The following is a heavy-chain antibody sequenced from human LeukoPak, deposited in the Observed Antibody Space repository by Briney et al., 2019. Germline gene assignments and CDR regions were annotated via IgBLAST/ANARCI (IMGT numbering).Heavy chain of an antibody. Sequence: ASVKVSCKASGYTFTGYYAHWVRQAPGQGLEWMGWVNPNSGGINYAQRFQGRVTMTTDTSISTAYMELSRLRSDDTAVYYCARRGSSAYPDYWGQGTLVTVSS. CDR2: VNPNSGGI. CDR3: ARRGSSAYPDY. V-gene: IGHV1-2*02. J-gene: IGHJ4*02. CDR1: GYTFTGYY. D-gene: IGHD3-22*01.